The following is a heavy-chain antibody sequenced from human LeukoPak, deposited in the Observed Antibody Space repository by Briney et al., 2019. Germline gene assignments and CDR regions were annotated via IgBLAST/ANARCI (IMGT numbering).Heavy chain of an antibody. CDR2: ISSSGSTI. D-gene: IGHD5-12*01. Sequence: GGSLRLSCAASGFTFSSYTMNWVRQAPGKGLEWVSYISSSGSTIYYTDSVKGRFTISRDNAKNSLYLQMNSLRAEDTAVHYCAKDHIDAVRIDAFDIWGQGTMVTVSS. CDR3: AKDHIDAVRIDAFDI. J-gene: IGHJ3*02. V-gene: IGHV3-48*04. CDR1: GFTFSSYT.